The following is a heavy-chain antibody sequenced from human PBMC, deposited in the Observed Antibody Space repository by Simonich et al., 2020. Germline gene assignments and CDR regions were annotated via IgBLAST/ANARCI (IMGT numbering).Heavy chain of an antibody. CDR1: GGPISSYY. CDR3: AILPDY. CDR2: LYYSGST. V-gene: IGHV4-59*08. J-gene: IGHJ4*02. Sequence: QVQLQESGPGLVKPSETLSLTCTVSGGPISSYYWSWIRKPPGKGLEWIGFLYYSGSTNDSPSLKRRVTISVDTSKYQFSLTLSSVTAADTAVYYCAILPDYWGQETLVTVSS.